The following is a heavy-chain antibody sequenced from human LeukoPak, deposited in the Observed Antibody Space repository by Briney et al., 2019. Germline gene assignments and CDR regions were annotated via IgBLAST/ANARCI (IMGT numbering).Heavy chain of an antibody. Sequence: SETLSLTCTVSGGSISSYYWSWIRQPPGKGLEWIGYICYSGSTNYNPSLKSRVTISVDTSKNQFSLKLSSVTAADTAVYYCAGGADFWSGYLNWFDPWGQGTLVTVSS. CDR1: GGSISSYY. CDR3: AGGADFWSGYLNWFDP. J-gene: IGHJ5*02. CDR2: ICYSGST. D-gene: IGHD3-3*01. V-gene: IGHV4-59*01.